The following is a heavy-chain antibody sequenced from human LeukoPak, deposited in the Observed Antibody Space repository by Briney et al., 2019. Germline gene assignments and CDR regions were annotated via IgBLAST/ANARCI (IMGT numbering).Heavy chain of an antibody. CDR3: ARGGGSYDY. V-gene: IGHV3-21*01. Sequence: GGSLRLSCAASGFTFSSYSINWVRQAPGRGLEWVSSISGDSNYIYYADSVRGRFTISRDNAKTALYLQMNSLRADDTAVYYCARGGGSYDYWGQGTLVTVSS. J-gene: IGHJ4*02. D-gene: IGHD1-26*01. CDR2: ISGDSNYI. CDR1: GFTFSSYS.